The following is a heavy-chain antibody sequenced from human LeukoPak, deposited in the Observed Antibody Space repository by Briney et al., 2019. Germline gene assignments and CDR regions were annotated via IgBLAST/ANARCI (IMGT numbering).Heavy chain of an antibody. Sequence: PGGSLRLSCAAPGLTVSNQFMDWVRQAPGKGLEWVSTIYSGGATYYSDSVRGRFTISRDSSQNTVYLQMNSLRAEDTAVYYCAREGVNYYDSSGYYAVSWGQGTLVTVSS. J-gene: IGHJ5*02. CDR3: AREGVNYYDSSGYYAVS. V-gene: IGHV3-66*01. CDR1: GLTVSNQF. CDR2: IYSGGAT. D-gene: IGHD3-22*01.